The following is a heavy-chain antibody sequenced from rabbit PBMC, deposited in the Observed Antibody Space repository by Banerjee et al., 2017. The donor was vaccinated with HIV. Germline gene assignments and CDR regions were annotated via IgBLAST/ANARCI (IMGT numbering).Heavy chain of an antibody. CDR2: IDGGSSGTT. CDR3: ARGAYTSGYAGYANL. CDR1: AFSFSSSNW. J-gene: IGHJ4*01. D-gene: IGHD7-1*01. Sequence: QSLEESGGDLVKPGASLTLTCTASAFSFSSSNWICWVRQAPGKGLEWIGCIDGGSSGTTYYASWAKGRFTISKTSSTTVTLQMTSLTAADTAAYFCARGAYTSGYAGYANLWGPGTLVTVS. V-gene: IGHV1S40*01.